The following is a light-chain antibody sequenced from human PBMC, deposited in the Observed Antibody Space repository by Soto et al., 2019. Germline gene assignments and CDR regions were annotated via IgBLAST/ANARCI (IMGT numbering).Light chain of an antibody. CDR2: AAS. CDR3: QQSYSTPAWT. CDR1: QSTSSY. Sequence: DIPMTQSPSSLSASVGDRVTITCRASQSTSSYLNWYQQKPGKAPKLVIYAASSLQSGVPPRFSRSGSGTDFTLTNSGLQPEDFATYYCQQSYSTPAWTFGQGTKVEIK. J-gene: IGKJ1*01. V-gene: IGKV1-39*01.